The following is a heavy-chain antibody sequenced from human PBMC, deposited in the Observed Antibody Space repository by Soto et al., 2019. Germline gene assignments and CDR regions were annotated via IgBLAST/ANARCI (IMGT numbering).Heavy chain of an antibody. D-gene: IGHD5-18*01. CDR3: AKDPLEIQLWPKYYFDY. V-gene: IGHV3-23*01. Sequence: GGSLRLSCGASGFTFSSYAMIWVRQAPGEGLEWVSAISGSGGSTYYADSVKGRFTISRDNSKNTLYLQMNSLRAEDTAVYYCAKDPLEIQLWPKYYFDYWGQGTLVTVSS. J-gene: IGHJ4*02. CDR2: ISGSGGST. CDR1: GFTFSSYA.